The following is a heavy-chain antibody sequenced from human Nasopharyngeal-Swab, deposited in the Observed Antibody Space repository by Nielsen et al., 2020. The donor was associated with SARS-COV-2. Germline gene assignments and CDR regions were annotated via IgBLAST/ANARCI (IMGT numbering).Heavy chain of an antibody. CDR2: INPSGGST. J-gene: IGHJ5*02. V-gene: IGHV1-46*01. CDR3: ARGRVGAYSSGWYRKDRNWFDP. D-gene: IGHD6-19*01. Sequence: WVRQAPGQGLEWMGIINPSGGSTSYAQKFQGRVTMTRDTSTSTVYMELSSLRSEDTAVYYCARGRVGAYSSGWYRKDRNWFDPWGQGTLGTVSS.